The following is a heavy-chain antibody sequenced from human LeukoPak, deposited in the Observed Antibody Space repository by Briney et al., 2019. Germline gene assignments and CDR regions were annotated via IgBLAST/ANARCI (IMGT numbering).Heavy chain of an antibody. Sequence: ASVTVSCKASGYTFTSYGISWVRQAPGQGLEWMGWISTYNGNTNYAQKLQGRVTMTTDTSTSTAYTELRSLRSDDTAVYYCARDHGGSLFDLYYYMDVWGKGTTVTISS. CDR2: ISTYNGNT. V-gene: IGHV1-18*01. J-gene: IGHJ6*03. D-gene: IGHD1-26*01. CDR1: GYTFTSYG. CDR3: ARDHGGSLFDLYYYMDV.